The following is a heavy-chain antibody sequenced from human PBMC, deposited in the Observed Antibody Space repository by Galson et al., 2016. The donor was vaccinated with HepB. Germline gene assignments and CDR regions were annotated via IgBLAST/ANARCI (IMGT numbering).Heavy chain of an antibody. CDR3: ARALTGSYDFWGTIYNYYAMDV. J-gene: IGHJ6*02. V-gene: IGHV5-51*01. D-gene: IGHD3-3*01. Sequence: QSGAEVTKPGESLKISCRGSGSTFDSYWIGWVRQMPGKGLEWMAIIYPGDFDIRYSPSFQGQVTISVDKSISTAYLQWSSLTASDTAMNYCARALTGSYDFWGTIYNYYAMDVWGQGTTVIVS. CDR2: IYPGDFDI. CDR1: GSTFDSYW.